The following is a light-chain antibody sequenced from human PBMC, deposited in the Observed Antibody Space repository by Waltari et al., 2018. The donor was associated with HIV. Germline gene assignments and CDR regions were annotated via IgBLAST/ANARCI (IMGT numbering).Light chain of an antibody. CDR3: QQFHNWPRT. V-gene: IGKV3-15*01. CDR2: GAS. J-gene: IGKJ1*01. Sequence: EILMTQSPATLSVSPGEEVTLSYRASQSISSNLAWYQQKPGQAPRLLIYGASTRAAGFPARFTGSGAGTEFTLTISNLQSEDFAIYYCQQFHNWPRTFGQGTKVEIK. CDR1: QSISSN.